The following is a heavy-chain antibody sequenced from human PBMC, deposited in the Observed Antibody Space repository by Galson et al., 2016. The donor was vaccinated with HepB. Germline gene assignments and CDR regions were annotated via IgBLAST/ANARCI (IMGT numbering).Heavy chain of an antibody. J-gene: IGHJ4*02. V-gene: IGHV3-30*03. CDR1: GFTFNKYG. CDR3: ATDSRSRGYN. CDR2: DSMDGRRK. D-gene: IGHD2-2*02. Sequence: SLRLSCAASGFTFNKYGMHWVRQAPGKGLEWVAADSMDGRRKFYADPVKGRFTISRDYSNNILFLQMSSLRAEDTAVYYCATDSRSRGYNWGQGTPVTVSS.